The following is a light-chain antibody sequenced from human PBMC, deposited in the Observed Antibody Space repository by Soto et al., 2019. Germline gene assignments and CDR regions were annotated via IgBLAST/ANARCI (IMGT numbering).Light chain of an antibody. V-gene: IGKV3-15*01. Sequence: EIVXTXSPATLXXXXXXXXXXXXXASXXVTTNLAWYQQKPGQAPRLLIYGASTRATGIPARFSGSGSGTEFTLTISSLQSEDFAVYYCQQYNTWRLTFGGGTKVEIK. CDR2: GAS. CDR3: QQYNTWRLT. CDR1: XXVTTN. J-gene: IGKJ4*01.